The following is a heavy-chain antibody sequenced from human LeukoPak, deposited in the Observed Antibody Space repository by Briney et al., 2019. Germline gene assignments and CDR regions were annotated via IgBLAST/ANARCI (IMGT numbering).Heavy chain of an antibody. Sequence: GGSLRLCCAASGFTFSSYWMHWVRQAPGKGLVWVSRMNSDGSTTNYADSVKGRFTISRDKAKSTLYLQMNSLRVEDTAVYYCARARYNWNDDYWGQGTLVTVSS. D-gene: IGHD1-1*01. V-gene: IGHV3-74*01. J-gene: IGHJ4*02. CDR2: MNSDGSTT. CDR1: GFTFSSYW. CDR3: ARARYNWNDDY.